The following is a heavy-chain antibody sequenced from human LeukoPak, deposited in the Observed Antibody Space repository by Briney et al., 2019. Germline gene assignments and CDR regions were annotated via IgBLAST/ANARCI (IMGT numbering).Heavy chain of an antibody. CDR2: ISFSGSTI. D-gene: IGHD4-11*01. J-gene: IGHJ6*03. Sequence: PGGSLRLSCAASGFTFSDYYMSWIRQAPGKGLEWVSYISFSGSTIYYADSVKGRFTISRDNAKKSLYLQMNSLRAEDTAVYYCARSSVTSIDYYYYMDVWGRGTTVTVSS. CDR1: GFTFSDYY. CDR3: ARSSVTSIDYYYYMDV. V-gene: IGHV3-11*04.